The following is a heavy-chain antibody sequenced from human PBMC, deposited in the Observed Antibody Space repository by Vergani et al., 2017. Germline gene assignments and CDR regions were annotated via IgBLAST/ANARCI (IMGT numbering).Heavy chain of an antibody. Sequence: QVQLVQSGAEVKKPGASVKVSCKASGYTFTSYDINWVRQATGQGLEWMGWMNPNSGNTGYAQKFQGRVTMTRNTSISTAYMGLSSLRSEDTAVYYCARFASQVTIFGVVRRCMDVWGKGTTVTVSS. CDR3: ARFASQVTIFGVVRRCMDV. D-gene: IGHD3-3*01. J-gene: IGHJ6*03. CDR2: MNPNSGNT. CDR1: GYTFTSYD. V-gene: IGHV1-8*01.